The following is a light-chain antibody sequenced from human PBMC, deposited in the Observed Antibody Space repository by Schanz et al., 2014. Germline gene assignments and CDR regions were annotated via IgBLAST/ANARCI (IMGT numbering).Light chain of an antibody. J-gene: IGLJ2*01. Sequence: QSVLTQPSSASGTPGQRVTISCSGSNSNIGSNALTWYQQFPGTAPKLLIYSNNQRPSGVPDRFSGSKSGTSASLAISGLQSEDEADYYCAAWDDSLNGVVFGGGTKLTVL. V-gene: IGLV1-44*01. CDR3: AAWDDSLNGVV. CDR1: NSNIGSNA. CDR2: SNN.